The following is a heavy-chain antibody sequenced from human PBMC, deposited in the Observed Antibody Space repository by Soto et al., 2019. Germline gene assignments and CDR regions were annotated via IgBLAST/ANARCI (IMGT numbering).Heavy chain of an antibody. CDR3: AYGSGSYDHYYGTDV. CDR2: INPNSGGT. CDR1: GYTFTGYY. Sequence: ASVKVSCKASGYTFTGYYMHWVRQAPGQGLEWMGWINPNSGGTNYAQKFQGRVTMTRDTSISTAYMELSRLRSDDTAVYYCAYGSGSYDHYYGTDVWGQGTTVTVSS. J-gene: IGHJ6*02. V-gene: IGHV1-2*02. D-gene: IGHD3-10*01.